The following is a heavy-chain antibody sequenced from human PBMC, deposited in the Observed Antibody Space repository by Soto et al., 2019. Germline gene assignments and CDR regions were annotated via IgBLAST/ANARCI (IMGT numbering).Heavy chain of an antibody. J-gene: IGHJ4*02. V-gene: IGHV1-69*13. CDR3: ARGAMANFDY. D-gene: IGHD5-18*01. CDR2: FIAMLGTP. Sequence: SVKVSCKASGGIFGSQGIAWVRQAPGQGLEWMGGFIAMLGTPTYAKKVQGRATISADESLTSSYLELRSLRSEDTGVYFCARGAMANFDYWGQGTVVTVSS. CDR1: GGIFGSQG.